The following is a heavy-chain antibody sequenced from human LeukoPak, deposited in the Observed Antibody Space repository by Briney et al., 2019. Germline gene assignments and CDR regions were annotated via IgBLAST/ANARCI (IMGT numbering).Heavy chain of an antibody. CDR1: GFTVSSNY. CDR2: IYSGGST. J-gene: IGHJ6*02. D-gene: IGHD4-4*01. Sequence: GRSLRLSCAASGFTVSSNYMSWVRQAPGKGLEWVSVIYSGGSTYYADSVKGRFTISRDNSKNTLYLQMNSLRAEDTAVYYCARDSNPRRYYYYGMDVWGQGTTVTVSS. CDR3: ARDSNPRRYYYYGMDV. V-gene: IGHV3-66*01.